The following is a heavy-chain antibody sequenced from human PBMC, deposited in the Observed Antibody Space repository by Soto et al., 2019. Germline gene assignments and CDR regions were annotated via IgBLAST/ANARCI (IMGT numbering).Heavy chain of an antibody. CDR2: INSDGSST. D-gene: IGHD6-6*01. CDR3: ARDMGSSIGLGYYYYGMDV. V-gene: IGHV3-74*01. Sequence: GGSLRLSCAASGFTFSSYWMHWVRQAPGEGLVWVSRINSDGSSTSYADSVKGRFTISRDNAKNTLYLQMNSLRAEDTAVYYCARDMGSSIGLGYYYYGMDVWGQGTTVTVSS. J-gene: IGHJ6*02. CDR1: GFTFSSYW.